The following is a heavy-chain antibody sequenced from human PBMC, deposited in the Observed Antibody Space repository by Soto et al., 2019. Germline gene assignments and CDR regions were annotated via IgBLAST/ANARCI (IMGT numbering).Heavy chain of an antibody. V-gene: IGHV1-58*01. CDR3: AARVHYYDSSGPGDY. Sequence: ASVKVSCKASGFTFTSSAVQWVRQARGQRLEWIGWIVVGSGNTNYAQKFQERVTITRDMSTSTAYMELSSLRSEDTAVYYCAARVHYYDSSGPGDYWGQGTLVTASS. D-gene: IGHD3-22*01. J-gene: IGHJ4*02. CDR2: IVVGSGNT. CDR1: GFTFTSSA.